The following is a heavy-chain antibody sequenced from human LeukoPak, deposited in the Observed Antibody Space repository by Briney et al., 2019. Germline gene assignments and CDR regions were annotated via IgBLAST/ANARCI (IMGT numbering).Heavy chain of an antibody. V-gene: IGHV3-23*01. CDR3: AKRGSSGGNSRGFDT. CDR1: GITFSSYS. D-gene: IGHD1-26*01. Sequence: GGSLRLSCAASGITFSSYSMNWVRQAPGKGLEWVSIISWSGGTTYYADSVKGRFTISRDNSKNALYLQMNSLRADDTAVYYWAKRGSSGGNSRGFDTWGEGTMVTVSS. J-gene: IGHJ3*02. CDR2: ISWSGGTT.